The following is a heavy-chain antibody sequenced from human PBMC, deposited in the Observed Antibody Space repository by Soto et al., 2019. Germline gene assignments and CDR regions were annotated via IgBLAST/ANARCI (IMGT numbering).Heavy chain of an antibody. CDR2: MRPSTGRT. D-gene: IGHD1-26*01. V-gene: IGHV1-8*01. Sequence: ASVKVSCKAPGYSFTSLDINWVRQTAGQGLEWMGWMRPSTGRTGYAQKFQGRVTMTRDTSINTAYMELTTLTSDDTAFYYCARGVSAGVDYWGQGTLVTVSS. J-gene: IGHJ4*02. CDR3: ARGVSAGVDY. CDR1: GYSFTSLD.